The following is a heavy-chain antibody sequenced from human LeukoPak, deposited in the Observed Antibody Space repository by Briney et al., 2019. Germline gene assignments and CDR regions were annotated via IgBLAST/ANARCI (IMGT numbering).Heavy chain of an antibody. V-gene: IGHV3-7*01. CDR3: ARDSGQLLLFPDY. Sequence: GGSLRLSCAASGFTFSSYWMSWVHQAPGKGLEWVANIKQDGSEKYYVDSVKGRFTISRDNAKNSLYLQMNSLRAEDTAVYYCARDSGQLLLFPDYWGQGTLVTVSS. D-gene: IGHD2-2*01. CDR2: IKQDGSEK. CDR1: GFTFSSYW. J-gene: IGHJ4*02.